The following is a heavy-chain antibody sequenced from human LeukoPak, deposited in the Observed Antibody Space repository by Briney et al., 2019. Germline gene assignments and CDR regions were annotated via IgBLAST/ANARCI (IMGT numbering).Heavy chain of an antibody. CDR3: ASLSSGWYTKVY. D-gene: IGHD6-19*01. J-gene: IGHJ4*02. CDR1: GFTFSSYG. V-gene: IGHV3-30*03. Sequence: PGGSLRLSCAASGFTFSSYGMHWVRQAPGKGLEWVAVISYDGSNKYYADSVKGRFTISRDNSKNTLYLQMNSLRAEDTAVYYCASLSSGWYTKVYWGQGTLVTVSS. CDR2: ISYDGSNK.